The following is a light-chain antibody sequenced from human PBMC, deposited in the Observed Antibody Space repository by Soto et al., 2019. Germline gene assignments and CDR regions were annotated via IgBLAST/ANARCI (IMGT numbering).Light chain of an antibody. CDR1: QSISSW. J-gene: IGKJ2*01. CDR2: KAS. Sequence: DIQMTQSPSTLSASVGDRVTITCRASQSISSWLAWYQQKPGKAPKILIYKASSLESGVPSRFSGSGSGTDFTLTISSLQPDDFATYYCQQYDNYPYTFGQATKLEIK. CDR3: QQYDNYPYT. V-gene: IGKV1-5*03.